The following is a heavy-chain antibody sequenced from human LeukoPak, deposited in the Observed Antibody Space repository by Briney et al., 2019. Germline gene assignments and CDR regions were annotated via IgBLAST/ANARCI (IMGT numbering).Heavy chain of an antibody. J-gene: IGHJ4*02. D-gene: IGHD2-8*02. V-gene: IGHV1-18*01. CDR3: AREESGGYFDY. CDR2: ISAYNGDT. CDR1: GYTLTSFS. Sequence: ASVKVSCKASGYTLTSFSVSWVRQAPGQGLEWMGWISAYNGDTNYAQKLRGRVTMTRDTSTTTVYMELSSLRSEDTAVYYCAREESGGYFDYWGQGTLVTVSS.